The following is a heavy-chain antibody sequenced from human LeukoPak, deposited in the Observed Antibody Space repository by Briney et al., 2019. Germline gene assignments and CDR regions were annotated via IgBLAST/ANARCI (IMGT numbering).Heavy chain of an antibody. Sequence: SETLSLTCTVSGGSISSSSYYWGWIRQTPGKGLEWIANIFYSGNTYYNPSLQSRVTISVDTSTNQFSLKLSSVTAADTAVYYCAKMRGSGGSPHFDFWGQGTLVTVSS. D-gene: IGHD2-15*01. V-gene: IGHV4-39*01. J-gene: IGHJ4*02. CDR2: IFYSGNT. CDR1: GGSISSSSYY. CDR3: AKMRGSGGSPHFDF.